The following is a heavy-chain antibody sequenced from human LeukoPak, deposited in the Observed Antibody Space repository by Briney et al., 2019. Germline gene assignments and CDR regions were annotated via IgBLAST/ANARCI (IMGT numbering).Heavy chain of an antibody. V-gene: IGHV1-46*01. J-gene: IGHJ4*02. CDR3: ARDLGGYTHFDY. CDR1: GYTFTSYY. Sequence: ASVKVSCKASGYTFTSYYMHWVRQAPGQGLEWLGIINPSGGSTSYAQKFRGRVTMTRDTSTSTVYMELSSLRSEDTAVYYCARDLGGYTHFDYWGQGTLVTVSS. CDR2: INPSGGST. D-gene: IGHD1-1*01.